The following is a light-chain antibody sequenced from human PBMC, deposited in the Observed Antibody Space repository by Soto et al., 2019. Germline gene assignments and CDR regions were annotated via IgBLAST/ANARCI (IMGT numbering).Light chain of an antibody. Sequence: EIVLTQSPGTLSLSPGERATLSCRASQSVSSSYLAWYQQKPGQAPRLLIYGASSRATGITDRFSGSGSGTDFTLTISRLEPEDFAVYYCQQYGSSLFGGGTKVEIK. V-gene: IGKV3-20*01. CDR2: GAS. J-gene: IGKJ4*01. CDR3: QQYGSSL. CDR1: QSVSSSY.